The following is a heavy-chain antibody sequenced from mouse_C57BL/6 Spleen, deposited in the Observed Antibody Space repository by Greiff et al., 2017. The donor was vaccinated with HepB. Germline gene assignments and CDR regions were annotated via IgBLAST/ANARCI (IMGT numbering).Heavy chain of an antibody. CDR3: ARFITTVVAYFDY. V-gene: IGHV1-59*01. Sequence: QVQLQQPGAELVRPGTSVKLSCKASGYTFTSYWMHWVKQRPGQGLEWIGVIDPSDSYTNYNQKFKGKATLTVDTSSSTAYMQLSSLTSEDSAVYYCARFITTVVAYFDYWGQGTTLTVSS. CDR2: IDPSDSYT. J-gene: IGHJ2*01. CDR1: GYTFTSYW. D-gene: IGHD1-1*01.